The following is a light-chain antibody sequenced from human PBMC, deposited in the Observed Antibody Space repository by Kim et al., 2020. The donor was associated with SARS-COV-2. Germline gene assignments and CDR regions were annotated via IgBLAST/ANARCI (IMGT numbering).Light chain of an antibody. Sequence: ASVGDRVTFTCRASEDINSAVAWYQQKLGKAPKRLIYFASSLESGVPSRFSGSGSGTNFTLTISSLQPEDFATYYCQQFHTYPLTFGGGTKVDIK. CDR1: EDINSA. CDR3: QQFHTYPLT. CDR2: FAS. J-gene: IGKJ4*01. V-gene: IGKV1-13*02.